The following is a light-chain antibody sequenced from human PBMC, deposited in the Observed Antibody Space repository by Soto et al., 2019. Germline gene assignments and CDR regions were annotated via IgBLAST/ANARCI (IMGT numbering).Light chain of an antibody. J-gene: IGKJ1*01. Sequence: EIVLTQSQGTVSLSPGEIATLSCRASQSVVIRWLAWYQQKPGQAPRVLIYGGSNRATGIPDRFSGSGSGTDFTLTISRLEPEDFAVYYCQQYYSSRTFGQGTKVEMK. CDR3: QQYYSSRT. V-gene: IGKV3-20*01. CDR1: QSVVIRW. CDR2: GGS.